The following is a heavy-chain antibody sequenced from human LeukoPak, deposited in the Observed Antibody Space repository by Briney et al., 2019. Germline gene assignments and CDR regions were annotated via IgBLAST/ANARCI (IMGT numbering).Heavy chain of an antibody. CDR1: GYTFTGYY. V-gene: IGHV1-24*01. CDR3: ATDHIAVAGNIN. Sequence: ASVKVSCKASGYTFTGYYMHWVRQAPGKGLEWMGGFDPEDGETIYAQKFQGRVTMTEDTSTDTAYMELSSLRSEDTAVYYCATDHIAVAGNINWGQGTLVTVSS. CDR2: FDPEDGET. D-gene: IGHD6-19*01. J-gene: IGHJ4*02.